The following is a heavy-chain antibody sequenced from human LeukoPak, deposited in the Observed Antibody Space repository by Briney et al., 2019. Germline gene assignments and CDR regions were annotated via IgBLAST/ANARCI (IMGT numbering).Heavy chain of an antibody. CDR1: GFSFSTCV. CDR2: ISDSGAAT. D-gene: IGHD5-24*01. V-gene: IGHV3-23*01. CDR3: ARTFLRGDGSKVGYFDY. Sequence: GGSLRLSCAASGFSFSTCVMICVRQAPGKGLLWVSGISDSGAATHYTDSVKGRFTISRDNSQNTLYLHMNSLSAEDTAVYYCARTFLRGDGSKVGYFDYWGQGTLVTVSS. J-gene: IGHJ4*02.